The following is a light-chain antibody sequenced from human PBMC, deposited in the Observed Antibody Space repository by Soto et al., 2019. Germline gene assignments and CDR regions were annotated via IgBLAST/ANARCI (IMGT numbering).Light chain of an antibody. CDR1: QNISKY. J-gene: IGKJ2*01. V-gene: IGKV1-39*01. Sequence: DIQMTQSPSTLSGSVGDRVTITCRASQNISKYLNWYQQKLGKAPKLLIYAASSLQSGVPSRFSGSGSGTDFTLTISNLQPEDSATYYCQQSYAAPLTFGIGTKVDIK. CDR2: AAS. CDR3: QQSYAAPLT.